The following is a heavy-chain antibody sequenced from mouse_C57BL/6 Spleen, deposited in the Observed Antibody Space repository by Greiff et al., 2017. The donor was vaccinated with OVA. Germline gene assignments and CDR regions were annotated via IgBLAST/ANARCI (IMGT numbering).Heavy chain of an antibody. CDR1: GYTFTSYW. V-gene: IGHV1-64*01. Sequence: QVQLQQPGAELVKPGASVKLSCKASGYTFTSYWMHWVKQRPGQGLEWIGMIHPNSGSTNYNEKFKSKATLTVDKSSSTAYMQLSSLTSEDSAVSYCARILETWFAYWGQGTLVTVSA. CDR3: ARILETWFAY. J-gene: IGHJ3*01. D-gene: IGHD1-1*01. CDR2: IHPNSGST.